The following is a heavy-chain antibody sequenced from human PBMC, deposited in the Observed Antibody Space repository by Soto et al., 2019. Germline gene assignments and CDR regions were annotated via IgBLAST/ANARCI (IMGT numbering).Heavy chain of an antibody. V-gene: IGHV3-30*03. CDR2: ISYDGSNK. CDR3: ATYGMGSGSYYITGRYFDY. CDR1: GFTFSSYG. J-gene: IGHJ4*02. D-gene: IGHD3-10*01. Sequence: QVQLVESGGGVVQPGRSLRLSCAASGFTFSSYGMHWVRQAPGKGLEWVAVISYDGSNKYYADSVKGRFTISRDNSKTTLYRRMNSLRAEDTAVYYCATYGMGSGSYYITGRYFDYWGQGALVTVSS.